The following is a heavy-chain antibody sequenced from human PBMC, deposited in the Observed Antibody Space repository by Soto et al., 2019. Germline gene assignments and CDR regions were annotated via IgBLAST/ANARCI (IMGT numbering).Heavy chain of an antibody. J-gene: IGHJ4*02. CDR2: IHSSGGT. CDR1: GGSIINSDYY. CDR3: GRLAEAATGHTDFDF. D-gene: IGHD2-15*01. V-gene: IGHV4-39*02. Sequence: SETLSLTCSVSGGSIINSDYYWGWIRQPPGKGLEFVGSIHSSGGTYYNPSLKSRVTVSVDLSNSHFSLSLKSLTATDTAVYYCGRLAEAATGHTDFDFWGQGTLVTVSS.